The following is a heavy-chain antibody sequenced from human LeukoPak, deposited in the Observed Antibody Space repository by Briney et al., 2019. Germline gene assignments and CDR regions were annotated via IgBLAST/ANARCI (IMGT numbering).Heavy chain of an antibody. Sequence: ASVKVSCKASGYTFTSYAMNWVRQAPGQGLEWMGRINTNTGNPTYAQGFTGRFVFSLDTSVSTAYLQISSLKAEDTAVYYCARDLRHVDIVATNTFDPWGQGTLVTVSS. CDR1: GYTFTSYA. CDR3: ARDLRHVDIVATNTFDP. CDR2: INTNTGNP. D-gene: IGHD5-12*01. J-gene: IGHJ5*02. V-gene: IGHV7-4-1*02.